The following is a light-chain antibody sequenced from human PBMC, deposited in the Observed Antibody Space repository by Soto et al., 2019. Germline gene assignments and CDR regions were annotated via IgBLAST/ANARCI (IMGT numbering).Light chain of an antibody. J-gene: IGKJ5*01. CDR2: GAS. V-gene: IGKV3-11*01. CDR1: QSISDT. Sequence: LTQSPVTLSMSPGGRATLSCSASQSISDTLAWYQQKPGQAPRLLIHGASTRAPGFPARFSGSGFGTDFTLTISSLEPEDAAVYYCQQRSNWPPVTFGQGGLLEIK. CDR3: QQRSNWPPVT.